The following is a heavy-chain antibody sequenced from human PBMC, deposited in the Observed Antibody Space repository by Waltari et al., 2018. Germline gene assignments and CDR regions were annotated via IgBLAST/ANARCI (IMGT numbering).Heavy chain of an antibody. CDR1: GYTFTSYG. CDR3: ARERPVLRYCGGDCYRGDI. J-gene: IGHJ3*02. V-gene: IGHV1-18*01. D-gene: IGHD2-21*02. Sequence: QVQLVQSGAEVKKPGASVKVAGKAYGYTFTSYGISWVRQAAGQGLEWMGWINAYNGNTNYAQKLQGRVTMTTDTSTSTAYMELRSLRSDDTAVYYCARERPVLRYCGGDCYRGDIWGQGTMVTVSS. CDR2: INAYNGNT.